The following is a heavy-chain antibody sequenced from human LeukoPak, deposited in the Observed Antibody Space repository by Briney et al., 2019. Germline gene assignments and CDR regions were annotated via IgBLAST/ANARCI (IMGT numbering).Heavy chain of an antibody. CDR1: GFTFSSYS. Sequence: KTGGSLRLSCAASGFTFSSYSMNWVRQAPGKGLEWVSSISSSSSYIYYADSVKGRFTISRDNAKNSLYLQMNSLRAEDTAVYYCARDRGGTPRDKWGQGTLVNVSS. J-gene: IGHJ4*02. D-gene: IGHD3-16*01. CDR2: ISSSSSYI. V-gene: IGHV3-21*01. CDR3: ARDRGGTPRDK.